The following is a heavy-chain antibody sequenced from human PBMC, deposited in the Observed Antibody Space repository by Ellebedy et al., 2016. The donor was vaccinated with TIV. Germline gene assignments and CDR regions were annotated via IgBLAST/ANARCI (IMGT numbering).Heavy chain of an antibody. V-gene: IGHV3-23*01. CDR3: AKDQYGSGSYYNPMIGFDI. CDR1: GFTFGSYA. Sequence: GGSLRLSXAASGFTFGSYAMSWVRQAPGKGLEWVSSISDSGDDTYYADSVKGRFTISRDNSKNTLYLQMNSLRAEDTALYYCAKDQYGSGSYYNPMIGFDIWGQGTMVTVSS. J-gene: IGHJ3*02. CDR2: ISDSGDDT. D-gene: IGHD3-10*01.